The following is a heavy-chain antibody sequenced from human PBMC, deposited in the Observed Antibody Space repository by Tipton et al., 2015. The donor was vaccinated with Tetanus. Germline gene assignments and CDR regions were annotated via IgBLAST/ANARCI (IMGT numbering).Heavy chain of an antibody. CDR2: INPDSGGT. D-gene: IGHD1-7*01. V-gene: IGHV1-2*02. J-gene: IGHJ4*02. Sequence: QLVQSGAEVREPGASVKVSCKAFGYTFTNYGIHWVRQAPGQGLEWLGWINPDSGGTKYTQNFQGRVTMTRDTPTTTVYLELTSLKSDDTAVYYCARDSDVTGTTSHFDFWGQGSLVNVSS. CDR1: GYTFTNYG. CDR3: ARDSDVTGTTSHFDF.